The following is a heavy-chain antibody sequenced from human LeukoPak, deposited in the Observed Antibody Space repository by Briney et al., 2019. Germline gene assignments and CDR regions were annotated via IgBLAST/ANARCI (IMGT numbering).Heavy chain of an antibody. D-gene: IGHD6-13*01. CDR2: ISTYNGNT. CDR3: ARDRGSSWYSDYYYDGMDV. J-gene: IGHJ6*02. CDR1: GYTPTRSG. Sequence: ASVKVSCKAYGYTPTRSGISWVRHTPGQRLEWMGWISTYNGNTNYAQKLQGRVTMSTDTSTSTAYMELRSLRSDDTAVYYCARDRGSSWYSDYYYDGMDVWGQGTTVTVSS. V-gene: IGHV1-18*01.